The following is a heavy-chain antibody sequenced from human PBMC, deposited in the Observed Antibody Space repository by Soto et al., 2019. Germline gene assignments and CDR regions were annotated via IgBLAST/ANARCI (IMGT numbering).Heavy chain of an antibody. CDR1: GFTFSSYA. CDR3: ARVPHYDILTGTYPGMDV. D-gene: IGHD3-9*01. V-gene: IGHV1-18*01. CDR2: ISAYNGST. J-gene: IGHJ6*02. Sequence: GGSLRLSCAASGFTFSSYAMSWVRQAPGQGLEWMGWISAYNGSTYYAQKLQGRVTMTTDTSTSTAYMELRSLRSDDTAVYYCARVPHYDILTGTYPGMDVWGQGTTVTVSS.